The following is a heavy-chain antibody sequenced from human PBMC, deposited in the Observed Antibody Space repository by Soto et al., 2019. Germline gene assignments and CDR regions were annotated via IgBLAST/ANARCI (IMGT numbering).Heavy chain of an antibody. D-gene: IGHD4-17*01. CDR1: GYTFTSYD. CDR2: MNPKSGNT. CDR3: ARSTNDYGDRH. V-gene: IGHV1-8*01. J-gene: IGHJ4*02. Sequence: QVQLVQSGADVKKPGASVKVSCKASGYTFTSYDINWVRQATGQVLEWMGWMNPKSGNTGYAQKFQGRVTMTRNTSIGTSYMERSSLRSEDTAVYYCARSTNDYGDRHWGQGTLVTVSA.